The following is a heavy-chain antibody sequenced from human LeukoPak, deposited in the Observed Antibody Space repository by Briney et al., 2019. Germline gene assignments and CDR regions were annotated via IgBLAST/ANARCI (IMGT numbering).Heavy chain of an antibody. D-gene: IGHD2-15*01. CDR3: AKDSSAAYYYYGMDV. V-gene: IGHV3-9*01. Sequence: GGSLRLSCAASGFTFDDYAMHWVRQAPGKGLEWVSGISWNSGSTGNAHSVKGRFTISRDNAKSSLYLQMNSLRAEDTALYYCAKDSSAAYYYYGMDVWGQGTTVTVSS. CDR2: ISWNSGST. CDR1: GFTFDDYA. J-gene: IGHJ6*02.